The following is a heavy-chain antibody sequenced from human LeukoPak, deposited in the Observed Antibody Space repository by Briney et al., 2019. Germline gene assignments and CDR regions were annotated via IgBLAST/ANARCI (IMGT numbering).Heavy chain of an antibody. CDR2: IYYSGST. J-gene: IGHJ6*03. CDR3: AREHGYIDWGNYYYVDV. Sequence: PSETLSLTCTVSGGSISSSSYYWGWIRQPPGKGLEWIGSIYYSGSTNYNPSLKSRVTISVDTSKNQFSLKLSSVTAADTAVYYCAREHGYIDWGNYYYVDVWGKGTTVTVSS. V-gene: IGHV4-39*07. D-gene: IGHD6-13*01. CDR1: GGSISSSSYY.